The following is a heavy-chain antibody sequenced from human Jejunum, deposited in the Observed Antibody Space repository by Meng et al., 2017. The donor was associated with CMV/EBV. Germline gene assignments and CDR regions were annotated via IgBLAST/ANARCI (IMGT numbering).Heavy chain of an antibody. Sequence: YAMHWVRQAPGKGLEWVAVISFDGRNKYYADSVQGRFTISRDNSKNTLSLQMSSLRVEDTAVYYCAREAYYYDTSGYPRGNYFDYWGQGTLVTVSS. D-gene: IGHD3-22*01. CDR3: AREAYYYDTSGYPRGNYFDY. V-gene: IGHV3-30-3*01. J-gene: IGHJ4*02. CDR2: ISFDGRNK. CDR1: YA.